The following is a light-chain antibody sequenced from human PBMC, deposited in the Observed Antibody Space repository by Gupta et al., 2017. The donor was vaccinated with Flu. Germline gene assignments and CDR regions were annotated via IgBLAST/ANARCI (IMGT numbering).Light chain of an antibody. CDR1: QGIDSY. V-gene: IGKV1-27*01. J-gene: IGKJ1*01. CDR3: QKYDRAPRA. CDR2: GAS. Sequence: IIDGTCRASQGIDSYLAWYQQKPGKVPELLIYGASTLQSGVPSWFSGSGSGTDFTLTINSLHPEDVATYYCQKYDRAPRAFGHGTKVEIK.